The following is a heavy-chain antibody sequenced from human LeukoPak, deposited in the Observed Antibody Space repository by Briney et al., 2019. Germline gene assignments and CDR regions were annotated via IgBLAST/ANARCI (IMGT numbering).Heavy chain of an antibody. D-gene: IGHD6-6*01. V-gene: IGHV3-21*06. Sequence: PGGSLRLSCAASGFGFSSGTMNWVRQAPGKALEWVSSLSGSGRLVWYAASVKGRLTISRDNAANSLFLQMNSLRVEDTAVYYCARLYSSSSGKAFDIWGQGTMVTVSS. CDR2: LSGSGRLV. J-gene: IGHJ3*02. CDR3: ARLYSSSSGKAFDI. CDR1: GFGFSSGT.